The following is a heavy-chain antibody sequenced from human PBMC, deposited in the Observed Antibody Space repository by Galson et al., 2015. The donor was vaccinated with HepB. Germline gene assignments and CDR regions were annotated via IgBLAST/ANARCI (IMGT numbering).Heavy chain of an antibody. CDR1: GFTFSSYA. CDR2: ITYSGGST. J-gene: IGHJ4*02. V-gene: IGHV3-23*01. CDR3: ARRERSSIVARDDY. D-gene: IGHD6-6*01. Sequence: SLRLSCAASGFTFSSYAMSWVRQAPGKGLEWVSAITYSGGSTYYADSVKGRFTISRDNSKNTLYLQMNSLRVEDTAVYYCARRERSSIVARDDYWGQGTLVTVSS.